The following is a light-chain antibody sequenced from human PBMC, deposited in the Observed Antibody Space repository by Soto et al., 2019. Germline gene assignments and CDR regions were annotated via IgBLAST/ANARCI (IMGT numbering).Light chain of an antibody. Sequence: EIVVTQSPATLSVSPGERATLSCRASQSGSIAWYQQKLGQAPRLLIYGASTRATGIPARFSGSGSVTEFNLNISSLQSEDFAVYYSQHYDNWPPMYTFGQGTKLEIK. J-gene: IGKJ2*01. CDR3: QHYDNWPPMYT. CDR1: QSGS. V-gene: IGKV3-15*01. CDR2: GAS.